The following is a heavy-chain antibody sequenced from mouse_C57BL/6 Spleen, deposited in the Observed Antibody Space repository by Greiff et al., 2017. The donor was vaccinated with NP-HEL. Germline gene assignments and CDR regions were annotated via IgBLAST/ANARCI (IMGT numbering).Heavy chain of an antibody. J-gene: IGHJ2*01. CDR1: GYAFTNYL. V-gene: IGHV1-54*01. D-gene: IGHD1-1*01. Sequence: VPLQQSGAELVRPGTSVKVSCKASGYAFTNYLIEWVKQRPGQGLEWIGVINPGSGGTNYNEKFKGKATLTADKSSSTAYMQLSSLTSEDSAVYFCARSPYYGSRYFDYWGQGTTLTVSS. CDR2: INPGSGGT. CDR3: ARSPYYGSRYFDY.